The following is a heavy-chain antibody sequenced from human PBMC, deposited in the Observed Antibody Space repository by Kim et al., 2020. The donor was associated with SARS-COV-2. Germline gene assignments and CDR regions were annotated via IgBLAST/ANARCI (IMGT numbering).Heavy chain of an antibody. Sequence: VMARFTISRDISKHTLYVQMNSLRAEDTAVYYCAKERRPGTAVAASFDYWGQGTQVTVSS. D-gene: IGHD6-19*01. CDR3: AKERRPGTAVAASFDY. J-gene: IGHJ4*02. V-gene: IGHV3-30*02.